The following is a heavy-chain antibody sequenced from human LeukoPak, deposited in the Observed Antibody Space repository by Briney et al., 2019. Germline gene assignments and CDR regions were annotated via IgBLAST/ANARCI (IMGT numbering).Heavy chain of an antibody. J-gene: IGHJ3*02. CDR1: GGSISSSSYY. V-gene: IGHV4-39*07. CDR3: ARAPPLYIVVVPAAIGHDAFDI. Sequence: SETLSLTCTVSGGSISSSSYYWGWIRQPPGKGLEWIGSIYYSGSTYYNPSLKSRVTISVDTSKNQFSLKLSSVTAADTAVYYCARAPPLYIVVVPAAIGHDAFDIWGQGTMVTVSS. D-gene: IGHD2-2*01. CDR2: IYYSGST.